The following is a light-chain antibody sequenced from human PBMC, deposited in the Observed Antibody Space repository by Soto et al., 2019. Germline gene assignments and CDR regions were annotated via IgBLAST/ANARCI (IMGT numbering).Light chain of an antibody. CDR3: QQNVSSPFT. CDR1: QSVSSSY. Sequence: EIVLTQSPGTLSLSPGERATLSCRASQSVSSSYLAWYQQKPGQAPRLLIYGASSRATGIPDRFSGSGSGTDFTLTISRLEPEDFAVYYCQQNVSSPFTFGPGTKVDIK. CDR2: GAS. J-gene: IGKJ3*01. V-gene: IGKV3-20*01.